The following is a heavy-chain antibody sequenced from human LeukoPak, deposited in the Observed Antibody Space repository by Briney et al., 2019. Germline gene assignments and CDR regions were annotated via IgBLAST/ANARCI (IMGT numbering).Heavy chain of an antibody. V-gene: IGHV3-64*01. CDR3: ARDRVATMNSYYYMDV. J-gene: IGHJ6*03. CDR1: GFTFSSYA. CDR2: ISSNGGST. Sequence: SWGSLRLSCAASGFTFSSYAMHWVRQAPGKGLEYVSAISSNGGSTYYANSVKGRFTISRDNSKNTLYLQMGSLRAEDMAVYYCARDRVATMNSYYYMDVWGKGTTVTVSS. D-gene: IGHD5-12*01.